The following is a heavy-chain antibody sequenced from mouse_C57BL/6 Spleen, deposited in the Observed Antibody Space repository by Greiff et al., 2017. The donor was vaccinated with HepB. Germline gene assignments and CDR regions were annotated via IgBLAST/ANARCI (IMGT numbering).Heavy chain of an antibody. CDR2: IYPGSGST. D-gene: IGHD3-3*01. CDR1: GYTFTSYW. Sequence: VQLQQSGAELVKPGASVKMSCKASGYTFTSYWITWVKQRPGQGLEWIGDIYPGSGSTNYNEKFKSKATLTVDTSSSTAYMQLSSLTSEDSAVYYCARVGLNYYAMDYWGQGTSVTVSS. CDR3: ARVGLNYYAMDY. J-gene: IGHJ4*01. V-gene: IGHV1-55*01.